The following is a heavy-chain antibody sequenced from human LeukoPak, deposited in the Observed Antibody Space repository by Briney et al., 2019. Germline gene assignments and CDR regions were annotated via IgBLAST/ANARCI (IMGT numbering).Heavy chain of an antibody. CDR3: ARARHGYIYGYRPNELGHFFDY. D-gene: IGHD5-18*01. Sequence: PSETLSLTCTVSGGSVSNNNYYWGWIRQPPGKGLEWIGTIYFSGSTHYNPSLNSRVTISVDTSKNQFSLKLSSVTAADTAVYYCARARHGYIYGYRPNELGHFFDYWGQGTLVTVSS. V-gene: IGHV4-39*07. J-gene: IGHJ4*02. CDR2: IYFSGST. CDR1: GGSVSNNNYY.